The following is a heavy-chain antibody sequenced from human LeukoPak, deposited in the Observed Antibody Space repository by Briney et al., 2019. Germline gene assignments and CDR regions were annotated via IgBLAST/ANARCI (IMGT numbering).Heavy chain of an antibody. J-gene: IGHJ4*02. Sequence: GGSLRLSCAASGFTFSSYAMHWVRQAPGKGLEWVAVISYDGSNKYYADSVKGRFTISRDNSKNTLYLQMNSLRAEDTAMYYCARPPGRDGYNRYDYWGQGTLVTVSS. D-gene: IGHD5-12*01. V-gene: IGHV3-30-3*01. CDR2: ISYDGSNK. CDR3: ARPPGRDGYNRYDY. CDR1: GFTFSSYA.